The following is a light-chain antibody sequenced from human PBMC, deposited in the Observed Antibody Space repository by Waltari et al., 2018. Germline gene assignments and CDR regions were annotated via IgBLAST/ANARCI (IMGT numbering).Light chain of an antibody. J-gene: IGKJ2*01. V-gene: IGKV4-1*01. CDR2: WTS. Sequence: DIVMTQSPDSLAVCLGERATISCRSSQSVFHSSTYGNAIAWFQQRPGQPPKLLIYWTSTRESGVPDRFSGSGSGTDFTLTISSLQAEDVAVYYCQQYYSIPYTFGPGTKLEIK. CDR1: QSVFHSSTYGNA. CDR3: QQYYSIPYT.